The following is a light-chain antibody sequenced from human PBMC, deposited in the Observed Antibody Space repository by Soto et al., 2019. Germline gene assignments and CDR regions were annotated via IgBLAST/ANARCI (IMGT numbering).Light chain of an antibody. Sequence: EKVMTQSPATLSVSPGERATLSCRASQSVSSTLAWYQQKPGQAPRLLIYDASTRANGIPARFSGSGSGTEFTLTISNLQSGDFAVYYCLQYNDWPRTFGQGTKVDIK. CDR1: QSVSST. CDR3: LQYNDWPRT. V-gene: IGKV3-15*01. J-gene: IGKJ1*01. CDR2: DAS.